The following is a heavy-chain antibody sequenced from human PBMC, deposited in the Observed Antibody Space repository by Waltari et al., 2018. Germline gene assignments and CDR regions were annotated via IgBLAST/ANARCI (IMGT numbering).Heavy chain of an antibody. D-gene: IGHD2-15*01. V-gene: IGHV1-2*06. CDR1: GYTFTGYY. CDR2: INPNSGGT. J-gene: IGHJ5*02. CDR3: ASGSRGVAATHRFDP. Sequence: QVQLVQSGAEVKKPGASVKVSCKASGYTFTGYYMHWVRQAPGQGLEWMGRINPNSGGTNYAQKFQGRVTTTRDTPISTAYMELSRLRSHDTAVYCCASGSRGVAATHRFDPWGQGTLVTGSS.